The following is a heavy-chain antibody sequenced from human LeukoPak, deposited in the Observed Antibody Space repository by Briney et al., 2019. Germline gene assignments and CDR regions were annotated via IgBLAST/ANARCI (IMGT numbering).Heavy chain of an antibody. CDR3: ARYSALYLPFDY. CDR1: GYTFTGYY. D-gene: IGHD2-8*01. CDR2: INPNSGGT. Sequence: ASVKVSCKASGYTFTGYYMHWVRQAPGQGLEWMGWINPNSGGTNYARKFQGRVTMTRDTSISTAYMELSRLRSDDTAVYYCARYSALYLPFDYWGQGTLVTVSS. J-gene: IGHJ4*02. V-gene: IGHV1-2*02.